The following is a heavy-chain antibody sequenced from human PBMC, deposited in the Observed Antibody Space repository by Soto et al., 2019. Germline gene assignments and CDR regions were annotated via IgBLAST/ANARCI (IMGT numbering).Heavy chain of an antibody. V-gene: IGHV1-18*04. CDR3: ARAVIPHCVIDCDPGYFHH. Sequence: ASVKGSCKASGYTFHSYGINWVRQAPGQGLEWMGWVSAYNGNPDYAQKLQGRVTMTTDTSTPTAYMEVTNLRSDDTAVYYCARAVIPHCVIDCDPGYFHHWGQGTLVTVSS. CDR1: GYTFHSYG. D-gene: IGHD2-21*02. CDR2: VSAYNGNP. J-gene: IGHJ1*01.